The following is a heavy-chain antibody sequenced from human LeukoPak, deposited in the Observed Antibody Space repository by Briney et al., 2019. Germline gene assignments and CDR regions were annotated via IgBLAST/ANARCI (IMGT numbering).Heavy chain of an antibody. D-gene: IGHD6-13*01. CDR2: MDPNSGNA. V-gene: IGHV1-8*01. CDR1: GYTFTSYD. CDR3: ARGRGAADNWFDP. J-gene: IGHJ5*02. Sequence: ASVKVSCKASGYTFTSYDINWVRQATGQGLERMGWMDPNSGNAGYAQKFQGRVTMTRNTSISTAYMELSSLRSEDTAVYYCARGRGAADNWFDPWGQGTLVTVSS.